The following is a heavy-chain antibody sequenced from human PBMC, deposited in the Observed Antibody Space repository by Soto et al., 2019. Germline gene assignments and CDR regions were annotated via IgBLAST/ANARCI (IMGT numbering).Heavy chain of an antibody. D-gene: IGHD1-1*01. V-gene: IGHV3-74*01. CDR1: GFTFRGYR. CDR2: INRDGSST. CDR3: AREIVTTGEYYFDS. Sequence: GGSLRLSFAASGFTFRGYRMHWVRQAPGKGLVWVSRINRDGSSTSYADSVKGRVTISRDTAKNTLYLQMNSLRAEDTAVYYCAREIVTTGEYYFDSWGQGTLVTSPQ. J-gene: IGHJ4*02.